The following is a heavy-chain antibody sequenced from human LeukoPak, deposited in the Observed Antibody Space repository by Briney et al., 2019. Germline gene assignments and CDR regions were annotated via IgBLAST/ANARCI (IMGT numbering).Heavy chain of an antibody. CDR3: AKDGNYYGSGSYYTDY. J-gene: IGHJ4*02. V-gene: IGHV3-30*02. CDR2: IRYDGSNK. CDR1: GFTFSSYG. D-gene: IGHD3-10*01. Sequence: TGGSLRLSCAASGFTFSSYGMHWVRQAPGKGLEWVAFIRYDGSNKYYADSVKGRFTISRDNSKNTLYLQMNSLRAEDTAVYYCAKDGNYYGSGSYYTDYWGQGILVTVSS.